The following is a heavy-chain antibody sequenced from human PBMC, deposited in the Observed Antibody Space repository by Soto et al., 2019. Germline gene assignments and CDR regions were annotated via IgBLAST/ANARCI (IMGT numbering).Heavy chain of an antibody. CDR3: ARAESSGYTFEH. CDR2: IYYSGTT. J-gene: IGHJ4*02. CDR1: GASISSGGYY. V-gene: IGHV4-31*03. Sequence: QVQLQESGPGLVQPSQTLSLTCTVSGASISSGGYYWSWIRQHPGKGLEWIGYIYYSGTTYYNPSLKSRLTISLDTSRNQFPLELNSVSAADTAVYYCARAESSGYTFEHWGQGTLVTVSS. D-gene: IGHD3-22*01.